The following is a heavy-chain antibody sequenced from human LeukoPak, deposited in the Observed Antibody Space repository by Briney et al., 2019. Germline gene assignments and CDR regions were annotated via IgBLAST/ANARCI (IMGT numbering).Heavy chain of an antibody. CDR1: GYTFTSYD. CDR2: MNPNSGNT. J-gene: IGHJ5*02. D-gene: IGHD3-22*01. Sequence: ASVKVSCKASGYTFTSYDINWVRQATGQGLEWMGWMNPNSGNTGYAQKFQGRVTMTRDTSISTAYMELSRLRSDDTAVYYCARGTYYYDSSGYYFADWFDPWGQGTLVTVSS. CDR3: ARGTYYYDSSGYYFADWFDP. V-gene: IGHV1-8*01.